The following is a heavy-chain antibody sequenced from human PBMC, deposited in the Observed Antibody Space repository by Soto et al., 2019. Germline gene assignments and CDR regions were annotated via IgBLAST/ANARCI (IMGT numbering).Heavy chain of an antibody. J-gene: IGHJ4*02. Sequence: EEQVLESGGGLVQPGGSLRLSCVGSGFSFSIYGMSWVRQAPGKGLEWVSGISGGTDRTYYADSVKGRFTTSRDNSKNTIYLQMNSLKADDTAVYYCAIYVPYITVILGNFDRWGQGTLVTVSS. CDR2: ISGGTDRT. CDR1: GFSFSIYG. CDR3: AIYVPYITVILGNFDR. D-gene: IGHD3-10*01. V-gene: IGHV3-23*01.